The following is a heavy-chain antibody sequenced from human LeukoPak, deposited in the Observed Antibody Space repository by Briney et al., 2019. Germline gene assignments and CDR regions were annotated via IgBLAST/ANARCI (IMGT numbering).Heavy chain of an antibody. Sequence: GGSLRLSCAASGFTFSSYEMNWVRQAPGKGLEWVSYISSSGSTIYYADSVKGRFTISRDNAKNSLYLQMNSLRAEDTAVYYCASLIAVAGTGGDNWFDPWGQGTLVTVSS. J-gene: IGHJ5*02. CDR3: ASLIAVAGTGGDNWFDP. CDR1: GFTFSSYE. CDR2: ISSSGSTI. D-gene: IGHD6-19*01. V-gene: IGHV3-48*03.